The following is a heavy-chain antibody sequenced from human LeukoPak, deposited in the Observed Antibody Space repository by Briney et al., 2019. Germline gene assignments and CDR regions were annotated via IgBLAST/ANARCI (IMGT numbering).Heavy chain of an antibody. D-gene: IGHD4-23*01. CDR1: GYPFASYG. V-gene: IGHV1-18*01. CDR2: ISAYKGNT. CDR3: ARDHGGKVDRYFDL. Sequence: ASVKVSCKASGYPFASYGISWVRQAPGQGLEWMGWISAYKGNTNYAQKFQGGVTMTTDTSTSTAYMELRSLRFDDTAVYYCARDHGGKVDRYFDLWGRGTLVTVSS. J-gene: IGHJ2*01.